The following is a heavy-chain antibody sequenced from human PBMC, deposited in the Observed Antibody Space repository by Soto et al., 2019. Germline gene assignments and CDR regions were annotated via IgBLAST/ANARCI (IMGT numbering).Heavy chain of an antibody. J-gene: IGHJ3*02. V-gene: IGHV4-30-4*01. CDR2: ISNRGTP. D-gene: IGHD2-8*01. CDR3: AREVNVVALSDAFDI. CDR1: GDSISSENYF. Sequence: QVQLQESGPGLVKPSQTLSLICTVSGDSISSENYFWSWIRQPPGPGLEWVGYISNRGTPYYNPSLKSRVTISLDTSKNRFSLDMYSVTAADTAVYYCAREVNVVALSDAFDIWGQGTMVTVSS.